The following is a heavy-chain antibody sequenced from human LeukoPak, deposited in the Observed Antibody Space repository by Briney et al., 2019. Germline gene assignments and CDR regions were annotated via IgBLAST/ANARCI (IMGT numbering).Heavy chain of an antibody. D-gene: IGHD3-22*01. CDR3: AKVHGSSYYYAIDY. CDR2: IRYDGSNK. V-gene: IGHV3-30*02. Sequence: PGGSLRLSCGASGFTFSSYGMHWVRQAPGKGLEWVAFIRYDGSNKYYADSVKGRFTISRDNSKNTLYLQMNSLRAEDTAVYYCAKVHGSSYYYAIDYWGQGTLVTVSS. J-gene: IGHJ4*02. CDR1: GFTFSSYG.